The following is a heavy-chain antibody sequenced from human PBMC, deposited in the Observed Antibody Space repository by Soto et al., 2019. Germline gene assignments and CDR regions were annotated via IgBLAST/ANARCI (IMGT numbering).Heavy chain of an antibody. V-gene: IGHV1-69*01. CDR3: ARDLGYDSGVYYGMDV. J-gene: IGHJ6*02. CDR1: GGTFSSYG. Sequence: QVQLVQSGAEVKKPGSSVKVSCKASGGTFSSYGLSWVRQAPGQGLEWMGGIIPMFGSTNYAPKFQGRVTITADGSTSTASMELSSLRSEYTAVYYCARDLGYDSGVYYGMDVWGQGTTVTVSS. D-gene: IGHD5-12*01. CDR2: IIPMFGST.